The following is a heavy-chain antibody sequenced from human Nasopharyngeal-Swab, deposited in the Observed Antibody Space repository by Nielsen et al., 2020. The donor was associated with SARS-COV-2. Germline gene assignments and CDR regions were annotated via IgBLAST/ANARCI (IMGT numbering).Heavy chain of an antibody. J-gene: IGHJ4*02. Sequence: WIRQPPGKGLEWVAVISYDGRNKYYADSVKGRFTISRDNSKNTLYLQMNSLRAEDTAVYYCARDRVSGSYVDYWGQGTLVTVSS. CDR3: ARDRVSGSYVDY. V-gene: IGHV3-30*04. CDR2: ISYDGRNK. D-gene: IGHD1-26*01.